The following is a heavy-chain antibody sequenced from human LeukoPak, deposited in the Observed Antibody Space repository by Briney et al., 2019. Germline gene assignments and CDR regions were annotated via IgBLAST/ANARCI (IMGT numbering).Heavy chain of an antibody. D-gene: IGHD4-17*01. CDR1: GGSISSSSYY. Sequence: PSETLSLTCTVSGGSISSSSYYWGWIRQPPGKGLEWIGSIYYSGSTYYNPSLKSRVTISVDTSKNQFSLKLSSVTAADTAVYYCARGKSVTTTEFDYWGQGTLVTVSS. V-gene: IGHV4-39*07. J-gene: IGHJ4*02. CDR2: IYYSGST. CDR3: ARGKSVTTTEFDY.